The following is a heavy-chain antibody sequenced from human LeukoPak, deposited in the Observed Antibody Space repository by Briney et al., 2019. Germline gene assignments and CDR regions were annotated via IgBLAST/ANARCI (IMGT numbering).Heavy chain of an antibody. CDR1: GGTFSSYA. Sequence: SVKVSCKASGGTFSSYAISWVRQAPGQGLEWMGGIIPIFGTANYAQKLQGRVTITADESTSTAYMELSSLRSEDTAVYYCARGSTRYYYDSSGYYYVDYWGQGTLVTVSS. V-gene: IGHV1-69*13. J-gene: IGHJ4*02. CDR2: IIPIFGTA. CDR3: ARGSTRYYYDSSGYYYVDY. D-gene: IGHD3-22*01.